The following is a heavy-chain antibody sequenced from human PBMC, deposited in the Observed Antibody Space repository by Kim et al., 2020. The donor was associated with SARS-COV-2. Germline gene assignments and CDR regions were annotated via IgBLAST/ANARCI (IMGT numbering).Heavy chain of an antibody. V-gene: IGHV3-66*01. J-gene: IGHJ2*01. Sequence: GGSLRLSCAASGFTVSSNYMSWVRQAPGKGLEWVSVIYSGGSTYYADSVKGRFTISRDNSKNTLYLQMNSLRAEDTAVYYCARDVRDYYGSGIYWYFDLWGRGTLVTVSS. D-gene: IGHD3-10*01. CDR3: ARDVRDYYGSGIYWYFDL. CDR2: IYSGGST. CDR1: GFTVSSNY.